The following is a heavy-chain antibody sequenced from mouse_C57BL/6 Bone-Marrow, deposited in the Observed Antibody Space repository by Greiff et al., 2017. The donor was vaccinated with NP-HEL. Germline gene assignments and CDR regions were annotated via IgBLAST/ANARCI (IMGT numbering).Heavy chain of an antibody. CDR2: INPYNSGT. CDR3: ARRGAADDY. V-gene: IGHV1-19*01. J-gene: IGHJ2*01. CDR1: GYTFTDYY. Sequence: VQLQQSGPVLVKPGASVKMSCKASGYTFTDYYMNWVKQSHGKSLEWIGVINPYNSGTSYNQKFKGKATLTVDKSSSTAYMELHSLTSADSAVYYSARRGAADDYWGQGTTLTVSS.